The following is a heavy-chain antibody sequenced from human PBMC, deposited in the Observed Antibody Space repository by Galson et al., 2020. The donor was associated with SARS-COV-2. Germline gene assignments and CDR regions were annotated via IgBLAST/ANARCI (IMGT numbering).Heavy chain of an antibody. Sequence: GESLKISCAASGFTFSSYGMHWVRQAPGKGLEWVAVISYDGSNKYYADSVKGRFTISRDNSKNTLYLQMNSLRAEDTAVYYCAKDYRYYDFWSGYGAAPTEYYYYGMDVCGQGTTVTVSS. CDR3: AKDYRYYDFWSGYGAAPTEYYYYGMDV. CDR1: GFTFSSYG. J-gene: IGHJ6*02. D-gene: IGHD3-3*01. V-gene: IGHV3-30*18. CDR2: ISYDGSNK.